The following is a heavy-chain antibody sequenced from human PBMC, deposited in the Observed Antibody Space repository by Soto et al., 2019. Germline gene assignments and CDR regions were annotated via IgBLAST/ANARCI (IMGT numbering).Heavy chain of an antibody. J-gene: IGHJ4*02. CDR2: INHSGST. D-gene: IGHD7-27*01. CDR1: GGSFSGYY. CDR3: ARYPPNWGHDY. Sequence: PSETLSLTCAVYGGSFSGYYWSWIRQPPGKGLEWIGEINHSGSTNYNPSLKSRVTISVDTSKNQFSLKLSSVTAAYTAVYYCARYPPNWGHDYWGQGTLVTVSS. V-gene: IGHV4-34*01.